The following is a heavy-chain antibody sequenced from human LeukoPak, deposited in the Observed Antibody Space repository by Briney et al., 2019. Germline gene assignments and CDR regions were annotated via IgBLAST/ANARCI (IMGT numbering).Heavy chain of an antibody. V-gene: IGHV4-59*01. Sequence: SETLSVTCTVSGGSINSYYWNWIRQPPGKGVEWIGYIYYTGSTNYNPSLKSRLTISVDTSKNQFSLKMSSVTAADTAVYYCARDMTIADAFDIWGQGTMVTVSS. CDR1: GGSINSYY. CDR3: ARDMTIADAFDI. D-gene: IGHD4/OR15-4a*01. J-gene: IGHJ3*02. CDR2: IYYTGST.